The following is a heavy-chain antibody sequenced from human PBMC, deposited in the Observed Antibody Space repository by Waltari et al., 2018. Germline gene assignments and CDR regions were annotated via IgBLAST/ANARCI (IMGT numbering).Heavy chain of an antibody. J-gene: IGHJ4*02. CDR1: GYTFTGYY. Sequence: QVQLVQSGAEVKKPGASVKVSCKASGYTFTGYYLHWVRQAPGQGLEWMGRINPNSGGTNYAQKFQGRVTMTRDTSSSTAYMELSRLRSDDTAVYYCARVYYDSSGYYPIDYWGQGTLVTVSS. CDR3: ARVYYDSSGYYPIDY. V-gene: IGHV1-2*06. CDR2: INPNSGGT. D-gene: IGHD3-22*01.